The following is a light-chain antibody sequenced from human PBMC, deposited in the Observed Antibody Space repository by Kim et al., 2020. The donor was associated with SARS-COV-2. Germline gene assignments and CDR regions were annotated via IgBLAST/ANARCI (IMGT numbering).Light chain of an antibody. Sequence: EIVMTQSPATLSVSPGERATLSCRASQSVSSNLAWYQQKPGQAPRLLIYGASTRATGIPARFSGSGSGTEFTLTISSLQSEDFAVYYCHQYNNWHDFVQGTKLAI. V-gene: IGKV3-15*01. CDR1: QSVSSN. CDR3: HQYNNWHD. J-gene: IGKJ2*01. CDR2: GAS.